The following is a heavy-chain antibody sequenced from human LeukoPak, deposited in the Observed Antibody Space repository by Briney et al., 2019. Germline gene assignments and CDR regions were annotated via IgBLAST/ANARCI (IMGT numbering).Heavy chain of an antibody. Sequence: GGSLRLSCAASGFTFSSYSMNWVRQAPGKGLEWVANIKQDGSEKYYVDSVKGRFTISRDNAKNSLYLQMNSLRAEDTAVYYCARGNWSYIWGQGTLVTVSS. D-gene: IGHD1-7*01. CDR2: IKQDGSEK. CDR3: ARGNWSYI. CDR1: GFTFSSYS. V-gene: IGHV3-7*04. J-gene: IGHJ4*02.